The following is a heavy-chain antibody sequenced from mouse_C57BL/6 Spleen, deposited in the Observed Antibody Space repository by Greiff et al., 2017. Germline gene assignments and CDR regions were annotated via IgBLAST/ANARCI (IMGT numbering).Heavy chain of an antibody. D-gene: IGHD1-1*01. CDR3: TRPTVVATNAMDY. V-gene: IGHV1-15*01. Sequence: QVQLQQSGAELVRPGASVTLSCKASGYTFTDYEMHWVKQTPVHGLEWIGAIEPETGGTAYNQKFKGKAILTADKSSSTAYMELRSLTSEDSAAYYCTRPTVVATNAMDYWGQGTSVTVSS. J-gene: IGHJ4*01. CDR2: IEPETGGT. CDR1: GYTFTDYE.